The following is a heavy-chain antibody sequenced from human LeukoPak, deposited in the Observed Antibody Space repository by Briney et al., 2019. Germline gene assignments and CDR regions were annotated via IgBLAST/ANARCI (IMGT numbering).Heavy chain of an antibody. V-gene: IGHV3-21*01. Sequence: GGSLRLSCAASGFTFSSYSMNWVRQAPGKGLEWVSSISSSSSYIYYADSVKGRFTISRDNAENSLYLQMNSLRAEDTAVYYCARRYSGSYGAFDIWGQGTMVTVSS. CDR3: ARRYSGSYGAFDI. D-gene: IGHD1-26*01. CDR2: ISSSSSYI. CDR1: GFTFSSYS. J-gene: IGHJ3*02.